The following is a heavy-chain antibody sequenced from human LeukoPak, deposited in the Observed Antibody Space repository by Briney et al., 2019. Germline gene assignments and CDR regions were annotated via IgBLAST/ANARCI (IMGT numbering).Heavy chain of an antibody. J-gene: IGHJ4*02. D-gene: IGHD5-18*01. V-gene: IGHV3-48*03. Sequence: GGSLRLSCATSGFXFSSYDMNWVRQAPGKGLEWVSYISSGVSSIYYADSVKGRFTISRDNAKNSLYLQMNSLRAEDTALYYCARGYSYDFDYWGQGTLVTVSS. CDR3: ARGYSYDFDY. CDR1: GFXFSSYD. CDR2: ISSGVSSI.